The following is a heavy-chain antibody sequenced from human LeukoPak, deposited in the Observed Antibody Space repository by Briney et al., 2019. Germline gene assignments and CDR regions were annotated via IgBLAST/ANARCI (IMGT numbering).Heavy chain of an antibody. D-gene: IGHD4-17*01. Sequence: GGSLRLSCAGSGFTFSSYWMSWVRQAPGKGLEWVANIKQGGSEKYYVDSVKGRFTISRDNAKKSLYLLMNSLRAEDTAVYYCARDDTVTTRVGFIDWGQGTLVSVSS. CDR2: IKQGGSEK. V-gene: IGHV3-7*01. J-gene: IGHJ4*02. CDR1: GFTFSSYW. CDR3: ARDDTVTTRVGFID.